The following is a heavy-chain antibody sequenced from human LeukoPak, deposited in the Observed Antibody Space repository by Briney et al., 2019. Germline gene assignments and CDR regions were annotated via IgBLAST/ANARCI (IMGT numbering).Heavy chain of an antibody. CDR2: IYYSWST. CDR3: ARNRWGLRRGIDS. Sequence: SETLSLTCTVSGGSISSSSYYWGGIRQPPGKGLEWIGSIYYSWSTYYNPSLKSQVTITVNTHNNQFSLKLSSVTAADPDVYYCARNRWGLRRGIDSWGQGTLVTVSS. J-gene: IGHJ4*02. D-gene: IGHD4-17*01. V-gene: IGHV4-39*07. CDR1: GGSISSSSYY.